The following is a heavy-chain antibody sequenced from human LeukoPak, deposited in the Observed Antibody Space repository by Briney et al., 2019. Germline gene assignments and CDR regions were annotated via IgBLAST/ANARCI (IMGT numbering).Heavy chain of an antibody. CDR3: MTGGGDY. Sequence: PGGSLRLSCVASGITLSTYGMNWVRQAPGKGLEWVANIKPGGGERYYVDSVKGRFTISRDNAKNSVDLQMNSLRVGDRAVYYCMTGGGDYWGQGTLVTVSS. J-gene: IGHJ4*02. V-gene: IGHV3-7*01. D-gene: IGHD3-16*01. CDR2: IKPGGGER. CDR1: GITLSTYG.